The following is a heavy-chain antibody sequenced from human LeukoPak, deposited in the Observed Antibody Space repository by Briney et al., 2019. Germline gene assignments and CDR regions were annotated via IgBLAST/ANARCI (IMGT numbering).Heavy chain of an antibody. CDR1: GFTFSSYW. Sequence: GGSLRLSCAASGFTFSSYWMPWVRQAPGKGLEWVANIKQDGSEKNYVVSVKGRFTISRDNAKNSLYLQMNSLRAEDTAVYYCARLRLTEDDDWGQGTLVTVSS. CDR3: ARLRLTEDDD. CDR2: IKQDGSEK. J-gene: IGHJ4*02. V-gene: IGHV3-7*01. D-gene: IGHD3-16*01.